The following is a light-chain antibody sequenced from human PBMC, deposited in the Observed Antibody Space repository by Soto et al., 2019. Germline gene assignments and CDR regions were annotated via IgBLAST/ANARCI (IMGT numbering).Light chain of an antibody. V-gene: IGKV3-20*01. CDR1: QSIITNY. CDR2: AAS. J-gene: IGKJ1*01. CDR3: HQYGTSVGT. Sequence: EIVLTQAPGTLSLSPGERATLSCRASQSIITNYLAWYRQKPGQAPRLLIYAASSRDTGIPARFSGSGSGTDFTLTISRLEPEDFAVYYCHQYGTSVGTFGQGTKVDIK.